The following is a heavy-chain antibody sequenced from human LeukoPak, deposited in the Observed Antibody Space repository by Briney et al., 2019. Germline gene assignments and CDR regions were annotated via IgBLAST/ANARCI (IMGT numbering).Heavy chain of an antibody. CDR1: GFNFKSAW. V-gene: IGHV3-15*01. Sequence: GGSLRLSCAASGFNFKSAWMNWVRQAPGKGPEWVARIKSNADGGTVHYAAPVSGRFTMSRDDSQSTLYLQMDSLKTEDTALYYCTTALRWEQPNFDYWAREPSSPSPQ. D-gene: IGHD1-26*01. CDR2: IKSNADGGTV. J-gene: IGHJ4*02. CDR3: TTALRWEQPNFDY.